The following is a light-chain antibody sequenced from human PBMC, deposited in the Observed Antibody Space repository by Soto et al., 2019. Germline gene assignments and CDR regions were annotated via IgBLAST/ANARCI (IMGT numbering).Light chain of an antibody. J-gene: IGKJ1*01. CDR2: HAS. CDR1: QSVSSN. Sequence: VMTQYPATLSVSPGERAALSCRASQSVSSNLAWYQQKPGQAPRLLIYHASTRATAVPARFTASGSGTEFTLTISSLQSEDFAVYYCQQYNNWPRTFGQGSMVDIK. CDR3: QQYNNWPRT. V-gene: IGKV3-15*01.